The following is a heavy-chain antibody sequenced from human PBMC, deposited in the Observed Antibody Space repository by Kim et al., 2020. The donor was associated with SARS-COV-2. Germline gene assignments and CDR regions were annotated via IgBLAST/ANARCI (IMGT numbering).Heavy chain of an antibody. CDR3: ARRQLGYAFDV. V-gene: IGHV1-69*01. J-gene: IGHJ3*01. D-gene: IGHD3-16*01. CDR2: GTP. Sequence: GTPNFAQKFQGRLTFTADESTTTVYRELSSLRSDDTAVYYCARRQLGYAFDVWGQGTFVTVSS.